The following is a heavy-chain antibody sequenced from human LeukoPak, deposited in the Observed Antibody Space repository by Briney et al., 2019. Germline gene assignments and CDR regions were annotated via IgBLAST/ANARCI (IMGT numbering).Heavy chain of an antibody. D-gene: IGHD7-27*01. CDR2: IGRSSSSI. CDR3: ESETGESFDI. V-gene: IGHV3-21*01. J-gene: IGHJ3*02. Sequence: GGSVRLSCAASGFSFSSHSMNWVRQAPGKWREWVSSIGRSSSSIFYAGSVKGRFTLSRDNAKNSVLLKISIVGADYAAVYYCESETGESFDIWGQGTMVIVS. CDR1: GFSFSSHS.